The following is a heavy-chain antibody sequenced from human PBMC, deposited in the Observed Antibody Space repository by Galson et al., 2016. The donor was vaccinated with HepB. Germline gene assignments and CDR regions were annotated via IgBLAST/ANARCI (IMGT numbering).Heavy chain of an antibody. CDR3: AGYDFWSGYYGYYFDN. Sequence: SVKVSCKASGFSFSSSAVHWVRQTRGQRLEWVGWIVVGSGNTNYAQKFQERVTITRVLSSGTAYMELSSLGSEDTAVYYCAGYDFWSGYYGYYFDNWGQGTLVTVSS. D-gene: IGHD3-3*01. CDR1: GFSFSSSA. CDR2: IVVGSGNT. J-gene: IGHJ4*02. V-gene: IGHV1-58*01.